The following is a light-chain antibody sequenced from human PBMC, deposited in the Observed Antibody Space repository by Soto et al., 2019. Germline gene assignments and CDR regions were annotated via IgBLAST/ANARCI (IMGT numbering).Light chain of an antibody. CDR2: VAS. CDR3: PQSYRAPYT. V-gene: IGKV1-39*01. J-gene: IGKJ2*01. CDR1: QSISTF. Sequence: DIQVTQSPSSLSASIGDRVTITCRASQSISTFLNWYQQKPGKAPNLLIYVASNLQTGVPSRFSGSGSGTDFSLTISSLQHEDVATYYCPQSYRAPYTFGQGTTLEIK.